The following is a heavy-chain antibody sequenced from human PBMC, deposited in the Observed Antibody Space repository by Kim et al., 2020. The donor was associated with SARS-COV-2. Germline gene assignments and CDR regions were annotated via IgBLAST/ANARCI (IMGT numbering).Heavy chain of an antibody. CDR1: GFTFSSFA. V-gene: IGHV3-30-3*01. J-gene: IGHJ5*02. CDR3: ARDCHYTNWLNTHIAEDGIDP. D-gene: IGHD6-19*01. Sequence: GGSLRLSCAASGFTFSSFAMHWVRQAPGKGLEWVAVISYDGRNEYYANDVKGRFTLSRDNSKNTLYLQMNSLRTEDTAVYYCARDCHYTNWLNTHIAEDGIDPWGQGILVTVSS. CDR2: ISYDGRNE.